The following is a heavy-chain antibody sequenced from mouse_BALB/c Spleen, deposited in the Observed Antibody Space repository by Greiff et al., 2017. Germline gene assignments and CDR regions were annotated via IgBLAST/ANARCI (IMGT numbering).Heavy chain of an antibody. V-gene: IGHV5-6-5*01. CDR3: ASAGNYYGSYWYFDV. CDR1: GFTFSSFG. CDR2: ISSGGST. Sequence: DVKLVESGGGLVQPGGSRKLSCAASGFTFSSFGMHWVRQAPEKGLEWVASISSGGSTYYPDSVKGRFTISRDNARNILYLQMSSLRSEDTAMYYCASAGNYYGSYWYFDVWGAGTTVTVSS. D-gene: IGHD1-1*01. J-gene: IGHJ1*01.